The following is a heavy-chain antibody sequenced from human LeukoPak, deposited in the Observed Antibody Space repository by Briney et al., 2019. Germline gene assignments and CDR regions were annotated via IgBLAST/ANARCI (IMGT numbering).Heavy chain of an antibody. J-gene: IGHJ4*02. CDR1: GGSFSGYY. D-gene: IGHD6-25*01. Sequence: SETLSLTCAVYGGSFSGYYWSWIRQPPGKGLEWIGEINHSGSTNYNPSLKSRVTISVDTSKNQFSLKLSSVTAAGTAVYYCARGRSGWGQGTLVTVSS. CDR2: INHSGST. V-gene: IGHV4-34*01. CDR3: ARGRSG.